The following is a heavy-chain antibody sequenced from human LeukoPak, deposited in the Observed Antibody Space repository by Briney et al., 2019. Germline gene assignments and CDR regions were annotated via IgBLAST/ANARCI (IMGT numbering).Heavy chain of an antibody. Sequence: SETLSLTCTVSGGSISSYYWSWIRQPPGKGLEWIGYIYYSGSTNYNPSLKSRVTISVDTSKNQFSLKLSSVTAADTAVYYCAREVHLGTGYTNFDYWGQGTLVTVSS. CDR3: AREVHLGTGYTNFDY. V-gene: IGHV4-59*01. CDR1: GGSISSYY. J-gene: IGHJ4*02. CDR2: IYYSGST. D-gene: IGHD3/OR15-3a*01.